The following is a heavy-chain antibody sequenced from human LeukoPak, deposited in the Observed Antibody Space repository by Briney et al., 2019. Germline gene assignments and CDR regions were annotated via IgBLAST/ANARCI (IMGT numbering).Heavy chain of an antibody. V-gene: IGHV3-23*01. CDR2: VSGGDPTT. Sequence: PGETLRLSCAASGFTFSSHGMNWVRQAPGRGLEWVSSVSGGDPTTYYADSVKGRFTISRDNSKNTLYLQMNSLRAEDTAVYYCANYEGSYNSAKFDPWGQGTLVTISS. CDR1: GFTFSSHG. J-gene: IGHJ5*02. D-gene: IGHD6-25*01. CDR3: ANYEGSYNSAKFDP.